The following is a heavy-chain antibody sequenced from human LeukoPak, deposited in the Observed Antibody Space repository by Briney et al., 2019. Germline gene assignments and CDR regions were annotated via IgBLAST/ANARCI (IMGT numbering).Heavy chain of an antibody. CDR3: ARAHMVVDLDY. J-gene: IGHJ4*02. CDR2: INPSGGST. CDR1: GYTFTGYY. Sequence: ASVKVSCKASGYTFTGYYMHWVRQAPGQGLEWMGIINPSGGSTSYAQKFQGRVTMTRDTSTSTVYMELSSLRSEDTAVYYCARAHMVVDLDYWGQGTLVTVSS. V-gene: IGHV1-46*01. D-gene: IGHD2-15*01.